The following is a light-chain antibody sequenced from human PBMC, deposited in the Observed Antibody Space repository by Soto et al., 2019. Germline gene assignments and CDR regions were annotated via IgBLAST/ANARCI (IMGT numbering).Light chain of an antibody. CDR3: CSYAGHTNFV. CDR2: RVS. V-gene: IGLV2-11*01. Sequence: QSVLTQPRSVSGSPGQSVTISCTGTSSDVGGYDYVSWYRQHPGEAPRLMIYRVSKRPSGVPDRFSGSKSGNTASLTISGLQAEDGADYYCCSYAGHTNFVFRSGTKVTVL. J-gene: IGLJ1*01. CDR1: SSDVGGYDY.